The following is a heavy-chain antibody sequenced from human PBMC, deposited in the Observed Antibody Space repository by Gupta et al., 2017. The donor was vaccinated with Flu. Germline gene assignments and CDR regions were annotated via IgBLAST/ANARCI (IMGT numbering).Heavy chain of an antibody. CDR2: IYYIGST. CDR3: ARRDSSGWGDCEY. V-gene: IGHV4-59*08. D-gene: IGHD6-19*01. Sequence: QVQLQESGPGLVRPSETLSLTCTVSGGSISGYYWSWIRQPPGKELEWIGYIYYIGSTNYNPSLQSRVTISVDTAKNQFSLKLDSVTAADTALDDGARRDSSGWGDCEYWGQGTRGTVSS. J-gene: IGHJ4*02. CDR1: GGSISGYY.